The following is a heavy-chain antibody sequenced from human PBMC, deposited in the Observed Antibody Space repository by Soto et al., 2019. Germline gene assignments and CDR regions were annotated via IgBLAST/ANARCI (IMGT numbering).Heavy chain of an antibody. CDR3: AKDLLVVFTTLEVNGY. J-gene: IGHJ4*02. V-gene: IGHV3-23*01. CDR1: GFTFSSYA. Sequence: GGSLRLSCAASGFTFSSYAMSCVRQAPGKGLEWVSAISGSGGITYYADSVKGRFTISRDNSKNTLYLKMNSLRAEDTAVYYCAKDLLVVFTTLEVNGYWGQGTLVTVSS. D-gene: IGHD3-22*01. CDR2: ISGSGGIT.